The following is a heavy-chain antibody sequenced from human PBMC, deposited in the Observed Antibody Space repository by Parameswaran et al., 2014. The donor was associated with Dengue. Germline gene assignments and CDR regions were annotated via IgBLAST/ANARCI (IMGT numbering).Heavy chain of an antibody. J-gene: IGHJ5*02. D-gene: IGHD4-17*01. CDR3: ARASGGTTGWFDP. V-gene: IGHV4-31*02. CDR2: IYYSGST. Sequence: RWIRQPPGKGLEWIGYIYYSGSTYYNPSLKSRVTISVDTSKNQFSLKLSSVTAADTAVYYCARASGGTTGWFDPWGQGTLVTVSS.